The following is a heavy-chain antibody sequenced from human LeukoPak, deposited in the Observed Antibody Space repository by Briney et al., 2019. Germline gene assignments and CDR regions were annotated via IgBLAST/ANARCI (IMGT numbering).Heavy chain of an antibody. CDR3: AKGLHSGSSRDALDI. CDR1: GFTFSTYA. D-gene: IGHD1-26*01. Sequence: GRSLRLSCAASGFTFSTYAMHWVRQAPGKGLEWMAFIRSNGGNKYYTDSVKGRFTISRDNSKNTLYLQMNGLRVEDTAVYYCAKGLHSGSSRDALDIWGQGTMVTVFS. CDR2: IRSNGGNK. V-gene: IGHV3-30*02. J-gene: IGHJ3*02.